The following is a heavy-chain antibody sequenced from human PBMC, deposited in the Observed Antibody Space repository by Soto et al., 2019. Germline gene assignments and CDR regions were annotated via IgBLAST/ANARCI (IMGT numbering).Heavy chain of an antibody. CDR2: IHYSGST. J-gene: IGHJ4*02. V-gene: IGHV4-30-4*01. Sequence: SETLSLTCTVSAGSISSAEYYWGWIRQPPGKGLEWIGYIHYSGSTYYNPSLKSRVTISVDTSKNQFSLKLSSVTAADTAMYHCARYIWGSVRTPGYWGQGTLVTVSS. CDR1: AGSISSAEYY. CDR3: ARYIWGSVRTPGY. D-gene: IGHD3-16*01.